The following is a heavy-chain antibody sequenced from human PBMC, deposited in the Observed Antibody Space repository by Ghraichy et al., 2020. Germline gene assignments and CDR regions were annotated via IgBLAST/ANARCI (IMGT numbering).Heavy chain of an antibody. J-gene: IGHJ5*02. CDR2: INHSGST. CDR3: ARKEAYYYGSGSYYNKMLGWFDP. Sequence: SETLSLTCAVYGGSFSGYYWSWIRQPPGKGLEWIGEINHSGSTNYNPSLKSRVTISVDTSKNQFSLKLSSVTAADTAVYYCARKEAYYYGSGSYYNKMLGWFDPWGQGTLVTVSS. V-gene: IGHV4-34*01. D-gene: IGHD3-10*01. CDR1: GGSFSGYY.